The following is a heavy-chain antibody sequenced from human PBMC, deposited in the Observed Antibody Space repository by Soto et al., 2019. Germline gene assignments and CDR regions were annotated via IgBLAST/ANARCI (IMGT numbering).Heavy chain of an antibody. J-gene: IGHJ5*02. CDR1: GYTFTSYG. Sequence: ASVKVSCKASGYTFTSYGISCVRQAPGQGLERMGWISAYNGNTNYAQKLQGRVTMTTDTSTSTAYMELRSLRADDTDVYYCARDDCGGGSCYSGWFDPSGPGTLVTVSS. V-gene: IGHV1-18*04. CDR2: ISAYNGNT. D-gene: IGHD2-15*01. CDR3: ARDDCGGGSCYSGWFDP.